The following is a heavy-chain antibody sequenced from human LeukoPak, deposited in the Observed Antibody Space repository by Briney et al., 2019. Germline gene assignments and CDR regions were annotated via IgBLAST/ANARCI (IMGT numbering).Heavy chain of an antibody. CDR3: AKESYDSSGYYYVEFGAFDI. V-gene: IGHV3-23*01. CDR1: GFTFSSYG. CDR2: ISGSGGST. D-gene: IGHD3-22*01. J-gene: IGHJ3*02. Sequence: PGGSLRLSCAASGFTFSSYGMSWVRQAPGKGLEWVSAISGSGGSTYYADSVKGRFTISRDNSKNTLYLQMNSLRAEDTAVYYCAKESYDSSGYYYVEFGAFDIWGQGTMVTVSS.